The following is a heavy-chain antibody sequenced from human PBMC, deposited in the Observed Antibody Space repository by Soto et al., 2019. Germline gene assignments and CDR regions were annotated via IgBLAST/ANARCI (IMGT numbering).Heavy chain of an antibody. V-gene: IGHV3-33*01. J-gene: IGHJ1*01. CDR1: GFTFSSYG. Sequence: GGSLRLSCAASGFTFSSYGMHWVRQAPGKGLEWVAVIWYDGSNKYYADSVKGRFTISRDNSKNTLYLQMNSLRAEDTAVYYCASHYDFWSGYSLEYFQHWGQGTLVTVSS. CDR2: IWYDGSNK. CDR3: ASHYDFWSGYSLEYFQH. D-gene: IGHD3-3*01.